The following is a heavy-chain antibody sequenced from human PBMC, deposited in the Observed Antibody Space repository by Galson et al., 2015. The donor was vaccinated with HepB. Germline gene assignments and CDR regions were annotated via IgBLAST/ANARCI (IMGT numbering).Heavy chain of an antibody. Sequence: SVKVSCKASGYSFTIYNVHWVRQAPGQRLEWMGWVNTGDGNTKYSQKFQDRVTLTRDTSATTAYMELSSLEFEDTAVYYCARGGQWPQSYYFDYWGRGTLVTVSP. CDR2: VNTGDGNT. V-gene: IGHV1-3*04. J-gene: IGHJ4*02. D-gene: IGHD5-24*01. CDR3: ARGGQWPQSYYFDY. CDR1: GYSFTIYN.